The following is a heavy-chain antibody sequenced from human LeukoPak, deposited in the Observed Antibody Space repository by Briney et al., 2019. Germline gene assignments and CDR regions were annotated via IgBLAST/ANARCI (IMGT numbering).Heavy chain of an antibody. J-gene: IGHJ1*01. CDR3: ARALITIFGVVPEYFQH. V-gene: IGHV1-69*13. CDR2: IIPIFGTA. D-gene: IGHD3-3*01. Sequence: ASVKVSCKASGYTFTSYAMNWVRQAPGQGLEWMGGIIPIFGTANYAQKFQGRVTITADESTSTAYMELSSLRSEDTAVYYCARALITIFGVVPEYFQHWGQGTLVTVSS. CDR1: GYTFTSYA.